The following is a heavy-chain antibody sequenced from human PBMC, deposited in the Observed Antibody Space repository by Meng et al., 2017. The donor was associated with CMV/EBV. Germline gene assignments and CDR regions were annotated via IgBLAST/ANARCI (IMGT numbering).Heavy chain of an antibody. D-gene: IGHD3-10*01. Sequence: GESLKISCAASGFTFSSYSMNWVRQAPGKGLEWVSYISSSSSTIYYADSVKGRFTISRDNAKNSLYLQMNSLRAEDTAVYYCYITHGSMVRGVTDYYGMDVWGQGTTVTVSS. J-gene: IGHJ6*02. CDR2: ISSSSSTI. V-gene: IGHV3-48*04. CDR3: YITHGSMVRGVTDYYGMDV. CDR1: GFTFSSYS.